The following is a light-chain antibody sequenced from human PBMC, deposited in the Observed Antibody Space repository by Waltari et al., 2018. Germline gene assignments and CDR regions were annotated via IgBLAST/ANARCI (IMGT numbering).Light chain of an antibody. CDR2: AAS. Sequence: DIQMTRSPSSVSASVGDRVTITCRASQGVSSWLAWYQQKPGKAPNFLISAASTLQSGVPSSFSGSGSETHFTLAISSLQREDFATYYCQQSYTTPRTFGQGTKVEIK. CDR3: QQSYTTPRT. CDR1: QGVSSW. J-gene: IGKJ1*01. V-gene: IGKV1-12*01.